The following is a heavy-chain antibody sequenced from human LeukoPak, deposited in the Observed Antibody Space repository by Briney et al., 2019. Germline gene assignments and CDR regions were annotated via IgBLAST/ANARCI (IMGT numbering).Heavy chain of an antibody. CDR1: GFTFSSNY. CDR3: AKLNNWNLAYFDY. CDR2: IYSGGST. V-gene: IGHV3-66*01. D-gene: IGHD1-7*01. Sequence: GGSLRLSCAASGFTFSSNYMSWVRQAPGKGLEWVSVIYSGGSTYYSDSVKGRCTISRDNSKNTLYLQMNSLRAEDTAVYYCAKLNNWNLAYFDYWGQGTLVTVSS. J-gene: IGHJ4*02.